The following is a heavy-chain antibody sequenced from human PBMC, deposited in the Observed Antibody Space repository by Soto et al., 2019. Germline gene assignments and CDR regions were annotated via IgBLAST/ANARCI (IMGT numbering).Heavy chain of an antibody. CDR3: ARYAGSSWFDY. CDR2: INYNGRT. J-gene: IGHJ4*02. V-gene: IGHV4-59*01. D-gene: IGHD6-13*01. CDR1: GGSISTYY. Sequence: QVQLQESGPGLVKPSETLSLTSTVSGGSISTYYWSWIRQPPGKGLEWIGYINYNGRTNYNPSLKSRVTMSLDTSKNQFSLKLRSVTAADTAVFYCARYAGSSWFDYWGQGTLVTVSS.